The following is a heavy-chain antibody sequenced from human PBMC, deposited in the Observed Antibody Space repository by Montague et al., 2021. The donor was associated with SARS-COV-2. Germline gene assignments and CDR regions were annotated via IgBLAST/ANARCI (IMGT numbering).Heavy chain of an antibody. V-gene: IGHV4-39*01. D-gene: IGHD2-15*01. J-gene: IGHJ4*02. CDR2: IYYSGST. Sequence: SETLSLTCTVSGGSISSSSYYWGWIRQPPGKGLEWIGSIYYSGSTYYNPSLKSRVTISVDTSKNQFSLKLSSVTAADTAVYYCARSTYCSGGSCERAPLNYWGQGTLVTVSS. CDR3: ARSTYCSGGSCERAPLNY. CDR1: GGSISSSSYY.